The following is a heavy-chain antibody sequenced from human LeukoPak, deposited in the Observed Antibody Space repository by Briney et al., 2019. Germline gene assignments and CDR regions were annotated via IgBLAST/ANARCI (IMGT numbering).Heavy chain of an antibody. CDR2: ISSSGSTI. CDR1: GFTFSSYE. CDR3: ARESAGYCTNGVCYLFDY. J-gene: IGHJ4*02. V-gene: IGHV3-48*03. Sequence: PGGSLRLSCAASGFTFSSYEMNWVRQAPGKGLEWVSYISSSGSTIYYADSVKGRFTISRDNAKNSLYLQMNSLRAEDTAVYYCARESAGYCTNGVCYLFDYWGQGTLVTVPS. D-gene: IGHD2-8*01.